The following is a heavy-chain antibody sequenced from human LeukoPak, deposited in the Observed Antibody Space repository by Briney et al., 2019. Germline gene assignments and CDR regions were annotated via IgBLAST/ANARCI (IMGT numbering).Heavy chain of an antibody. V-gene: IGHV3-30*18. CDR3: AKDPSSGWGNWFDP. CDR2: ISYDGSNK. Sequence: PGRSLRLSCAASGFTFSSYGMHWVRQAPGKGLEWVAVISYDGSNKYYADSVKGRFTISRDNSKNTLYLQMNSLRAEDTAVYYCAKDPSSGWGNWFDPWGQGTLVTVSS. CDR1: GFTFSSYG. D-gene: IGHD6-19*01. J-gene: IGHJ5*02.